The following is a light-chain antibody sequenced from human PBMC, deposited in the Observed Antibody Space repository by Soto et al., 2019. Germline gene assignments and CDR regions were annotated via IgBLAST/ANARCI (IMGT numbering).Light chain of an antibody. V-gene: IGKV1-39*01. CDR1: QSISSY. CDR3: QQSYSLWT. CDR2: AAS. Sequence: DIQMTQSPSSLSASVGDRVTITCRASQSISSYLHWYQQKPGKAPKLLIYAASSLQSGVPSRFSGSGYGTDFTLTISSLQPEDFATYYCQQSYSLWTFGQGTKVEIK. J-gene: IGKJ1*01.